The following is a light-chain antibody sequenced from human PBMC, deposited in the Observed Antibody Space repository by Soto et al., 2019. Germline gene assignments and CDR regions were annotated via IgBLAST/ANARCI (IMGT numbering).Light chain of an antibody. J-gene: IGKJ5*01. Sequence: IAMTQSPLSLPVTPGEPSSICCRSIQSLLHSNGHNYLDWYLQTPGKSPQILIYWGSHRASGVPERFSGRGSCKDFTLKIRRVEAEEVGGYYCFQSLQTPRQITFGQGTRLEI. V-gene: IGKV2-28*01. CDR2: WGS. CDR3: FQSLQTPRQIT. CDR1: QSLLHSNGHNY.